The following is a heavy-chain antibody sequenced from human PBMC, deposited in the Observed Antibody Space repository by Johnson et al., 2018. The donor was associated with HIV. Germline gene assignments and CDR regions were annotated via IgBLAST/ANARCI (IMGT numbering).Heavy chain of an antibody. CDR1: GFTFSTSG. D-gene: IGHD3-3*01. CDR2: ISYDGSNK. Sequence: QVQLVESGGGVVQPGRSLRLSCAASGFTFSTSGMHWVRQAPGKGMEWVAVISYDGSNKYYADSVKGRFTISRDNSKNTLYLQMNSLRAVDTAVYYCAKDLGEGEKEEWATDYYDFAMGYPGQDPRGVVGAFDIWGQGTMVTVSS. CDR3: AKDLGEGEKEEWATDYYDFAMGYPGQDPRGVVGAFDI. J-gene: IGHJ3*02. V-gene: IGHV3-30*18.